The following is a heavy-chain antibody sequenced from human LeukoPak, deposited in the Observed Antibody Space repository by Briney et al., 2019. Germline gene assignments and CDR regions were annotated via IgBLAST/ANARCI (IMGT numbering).Heavy chain of an antibody. CDR1: GGTFSSYA. V-gene: IGHV1-69*05. Sequence: GASVKVSCKASGGTFSSYAISWVRQAPGQGLEWMGGIIPIFGTANCAQKFQGRVTITTDESTSTAYMELSSLRSEDTAVYYCARTDIVVVPARNWFDPWGQGTLVTVSS. J-gene: IGHJ5*02. D-gene: IGHD2-2*01. CDR3: ARTDIVVVPARNWFDP. CDR2: IIPIFGTA.